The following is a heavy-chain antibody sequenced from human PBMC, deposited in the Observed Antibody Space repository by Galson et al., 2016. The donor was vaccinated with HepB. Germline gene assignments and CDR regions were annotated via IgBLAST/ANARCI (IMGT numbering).Heavy chain of an antibody. D-gene: IGHD3-3*01. J-gene: IGHJ6*02. V-gene: IGHV1-69*06. CDR1: GDTFNSHA. CDR3: ARGRSGSGGTYYYYFYGSDV. Sequence: SVKASCKASGDTFNSHAISWVRRAPGHGLEWVGEFIPTSDTPNYAEEFQGRVTITADKSTGTAYMELNNLRSDDTAVYFCARGRSGSGGTYYYYFYGSDVWGQGTAVSVSS. CDR2: FIPTSDTP.